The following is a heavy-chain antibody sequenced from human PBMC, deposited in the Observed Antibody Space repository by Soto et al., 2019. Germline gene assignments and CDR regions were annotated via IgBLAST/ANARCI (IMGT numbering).Heavy chain of an antibody. CDR1: YS. Sequence: YSMNWFRQAPGKGLEWISYTGTSRKYTFYADSVRGRFTISRDDARNSVYLQLNSLRNEDTAVYYCVRDRDWAFDIWGQGTMVTVSS. D-gene: IGHD3-9*01. J-gene: IGHJ3*02. CDR3: VRDRDWAFDI. CDR2: TGTSRKYT. V-gene: IGHV3-48*02.